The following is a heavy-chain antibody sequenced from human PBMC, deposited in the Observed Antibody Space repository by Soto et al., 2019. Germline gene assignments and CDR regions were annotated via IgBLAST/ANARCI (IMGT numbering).Heavy chain of an antibody. J-gene: IGHJ4*02. V-gene: IGHV1-2*04. Sequence: QVPLVQSGAEVKKPGASVKVSCKASGYTFTGYYMHWVRQAPGQGLDWIGWINPNSGGTNYAQKFQGWVTMTRDTSISTVYMELSRLRSDDTAVYYCARDRRVLRYFDWSSVGDYWGQGTLVTVSS. CDR3: ARDRRVLRYFDWSSVGDY. CDR1: GYTFTGYY. D-gene: IGHD3-9*01. CDR2: INPNSGGT.